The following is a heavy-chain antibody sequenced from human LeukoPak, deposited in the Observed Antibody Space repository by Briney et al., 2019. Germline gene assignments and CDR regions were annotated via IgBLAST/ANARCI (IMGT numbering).Heavy chain of an antibody. V-gene: IGHV1-69*06. CDR1: GGTFSSYA. J-gene: IGHJ4*02. D-gene: IGHD3-22*01. CDR2: IIPIFGTA. Sequence: ASVKVSCKASGGTFSSYAISWVRQAPGQGLEWMGGIIPIFGTANYAQKFQGRVTITADKSTSTAYMELSSLRSEDTAVYYCARVGYYYDSSGYYNDYWGQGTLVTVSS. CDR3: ARVGYYYDSSGYYNDY.